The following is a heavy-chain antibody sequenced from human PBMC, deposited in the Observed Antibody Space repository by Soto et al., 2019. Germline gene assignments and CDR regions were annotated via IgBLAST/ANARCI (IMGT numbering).Heavy chain of an antibody. J-gene: IGHJ4*02. CDR3: ARVAGHKNARFDT. CDR2: INPGSGVT. V-gene: IGHV1-2*02. Sequence: PGASVKVSCKASGYSFTKYHMHWVRQAPGQGLEWMGWINPGSGVTNQAQKFQGRVTMTRDTSITTTYMELNSLTSDDTAVYYCARVAGHKNARFDTWGQGALVTVSS. D-gene: IGHD1-1*01. CDR1: GYSFTKYH.